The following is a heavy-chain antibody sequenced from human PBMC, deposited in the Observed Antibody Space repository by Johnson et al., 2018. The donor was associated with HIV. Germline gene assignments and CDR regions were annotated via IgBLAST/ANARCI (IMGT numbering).Heavy chain of an antibody. D-gene: IGHD6-13*01. J-gene: IGHJ3*02. CDR3: AREQQLNLDAFDI. CDR1: GFTVSSNY. CDR2: IYSGGRT. Sequence: VQLVESGGGLVQPGGSLRLSCAASGFTVSSNYMSWVRQAPGKGLAWVSIIYSGGRTYYADSVKGRCTISRDNAKNTLYLQMNSLSAEDTAGYYCAREQQLNLDAFDIWGQGTMVTVSS. V-gene: IGHV3-66*01.